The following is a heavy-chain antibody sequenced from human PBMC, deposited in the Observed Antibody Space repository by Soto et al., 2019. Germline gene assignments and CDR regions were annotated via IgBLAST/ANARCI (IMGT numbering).Heavy chain of an antibody. CDR2: ISYDGSNK. D-gene: IGHD3-22*01. J-gene: IGHJ6*02. Sequence: PGGSLRLSCAASGFTFSSYAMHWVRQAPGKGLEWVAVISYDGSNKYYADSVKGRFTISRDNSKNTLYLQMNSLRAEDTAVYYCARDRYYYDSSGYHPYYYYGMDVWGQGTTVTVSS. CDR1: GFTFSSYA. V-gene: IGHV3-30-3*01. CDR3: ARDRYYYDSSGYHPYYYYGMDV.